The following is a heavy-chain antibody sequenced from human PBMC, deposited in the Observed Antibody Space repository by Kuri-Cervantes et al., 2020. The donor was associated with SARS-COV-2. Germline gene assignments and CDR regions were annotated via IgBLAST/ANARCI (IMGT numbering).Heavy chain of an antibody. CDR3: ARVGHYFSTDFWSGYREASNWFDP. V-gene: IGHV4-34*01. CDR2: INHSGST. Sequence: ESLKISCAVYGGSFSGYYWSWIRQPPGKGLEWIGEINHSGSTNYNPSLKSRVTISVDTSKNQFSLKLSSVTAADTAVYYCARVGHYFSTDFWSGYREASNWFDPWGQGTLVTVSS. D-gene: IGHD3-3*01. CDR1: GGSFSGYY. J-gene: IGHJ5*02.